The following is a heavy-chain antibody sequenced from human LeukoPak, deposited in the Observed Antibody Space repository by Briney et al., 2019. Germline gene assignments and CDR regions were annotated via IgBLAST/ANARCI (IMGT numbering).Heavy chain of an antibody. J-gene: IGHJ5*02. CDR2: IIPIFGTA. Sequence: SVKVSCKASGGTFSSYAISWVRQAPGQGLEWMGGIIPIFGTANYAQKFQGRVTISADESTSTAYMELSSLRSEDTAVYYCARTYYYDSSGNWFDPWGQGTLVTVSS. V-gene: IGHV1-69*13. D-gene: IGHD3-22*01. CDR3: ARTYYYDSSGNWFDP. CDR1: GGTFSSYA.